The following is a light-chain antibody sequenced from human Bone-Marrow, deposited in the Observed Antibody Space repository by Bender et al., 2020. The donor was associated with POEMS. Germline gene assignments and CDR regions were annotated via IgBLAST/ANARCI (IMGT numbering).Light chain of an antibody. CDR1: DSNFGGNN. J-gene: IGLJ1*01. CDR2: SNY. V-gene: IGLV1-44*01. Sequence: QSVLTQPPSASGTPGQSVIISCSGTDSNFGGNNVNWYQHLPGTAPRLVVYSNYQRPSGVPDRFSGSKSGTSAALAISGLQSEDEADYYCAAWDGSLNGYVFGSGTEVTVL. CDR3: AAWDGSLNGYV.